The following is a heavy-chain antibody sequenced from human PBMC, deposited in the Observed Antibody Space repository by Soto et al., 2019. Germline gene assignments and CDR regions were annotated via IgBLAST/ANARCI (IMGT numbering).Heavy chain of an antibody. CDR2: INHSGST. J-gene: IGHJ5*02. V-gene: IGHV4-34*01. CDR3: ASVSRVHWFDP. Sequence: SETLSLTCAVYGGSFSGYFWSRIRQPPWKGLEWIGEINHSGSTNYNPSLKSRVTISVDTSKNQFSLKLSSVTAADTAVYYCASVSRVHWFDPWGQGTLVTVSS. CDR1: GGSFSGYF.